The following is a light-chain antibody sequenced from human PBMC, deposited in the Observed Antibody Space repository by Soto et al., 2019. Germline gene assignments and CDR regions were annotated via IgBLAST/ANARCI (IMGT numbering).Light chain of an antibody. V-gene: IGKV1-33*01. Sequence: DIQMTQSPSSLSASVGDRVTITCQASHDISNYLTWYQQQPGKAPKLLIYDASNLETGVPSRFSGSGSGTDFTFTISSLQPEDIATYYCQQYDNLPLTFGGGTKVEIK. CDR3: QQYDNLPLT. J-gene: IGKJ4*01. CDR1: HDISNY. CDR2: DAS.